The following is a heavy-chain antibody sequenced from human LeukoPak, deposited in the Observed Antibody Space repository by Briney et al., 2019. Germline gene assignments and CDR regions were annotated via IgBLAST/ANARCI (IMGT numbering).Heavy chain of an antibody. J-gene: IGHJ4*02. Sequence: GESLKISCNGSGYSFTSYWIAWVRQMPGKGLEWMGIIYPGDSDIRYSPSFQGQVTISADKSISTAYLQWSSLKASDTAMYYCARQDGSALYYFDYWGQGTLVTVSS. CDR3: ARQDGSALYYFDY. CDR2: IYPGDSDI. V-gene: IGHV5-51*01. D-gene: IGHD5-24*01. CDR1: GYSFTSYW.